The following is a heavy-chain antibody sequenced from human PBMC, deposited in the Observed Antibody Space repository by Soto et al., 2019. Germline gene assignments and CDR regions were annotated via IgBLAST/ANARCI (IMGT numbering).Heavy chain of an antibody. D-gene: IGHD4-17*01. CDR2: IYASGST. CDR1: GGSISGGVYY. Sequence: QVQLQESGPGLVKPSEPLSLTCTVSGGSISGGVYYWSWIRQPPGKGLEWIGYIYASGSTYYNPSLKSRVTTSLDTSHNQCSLRLTSVTAADSAVYYCAREVIPLTTDWYFYLWGRGTLVTVSP. CDR3: AREVIPLTTDWYFYL. J-gene: IGHJ2*01. V-gene: IGHV4-30-4*01.